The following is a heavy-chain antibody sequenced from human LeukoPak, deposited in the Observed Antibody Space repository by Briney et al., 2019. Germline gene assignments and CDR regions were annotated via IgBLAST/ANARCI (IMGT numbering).Heavy chain of an antibody. Sequence: GGSLRLSCAASGFTFDDYAMHWVRQAPGKGLEWVSGISWNSGSIGYADSVKGRFTISRDNAKNSLYLQMNSLRAEDTALYYCAKDIRWELLGGWDYWGQGTLVTVSS. D-gene: IGHD1-26*01. J-gene: IGHJ4*02. CDR3: AKDIRWELLGGWDY. V-gene: IGHV3-9*01. CDR2: ISWNSGSI. CDR1: GFTFDDYA.